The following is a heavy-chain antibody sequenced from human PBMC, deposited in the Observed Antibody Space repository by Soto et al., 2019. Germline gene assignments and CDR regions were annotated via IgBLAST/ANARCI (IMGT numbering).Heavy chain of an antibody. CDR1: GGTFSSYA. Sequence: SVKVSCKASGGTFSSYAISWVRQAPGQGLEWMGGIIPIFGTANYAQKFQGRVTITADESTSTAYMELSSLRSEDTAVYYCARDLETYDFWSGYYTGAYDYWGQGTLVTVSS. CDR3: ARDLETYDFWSGYYTGAYDY. V-gene: IGHV1-69*13. CDR2: IIPIFGTA. J-gene: IGHJ4*02. D-gene: IGHD3-3*01.